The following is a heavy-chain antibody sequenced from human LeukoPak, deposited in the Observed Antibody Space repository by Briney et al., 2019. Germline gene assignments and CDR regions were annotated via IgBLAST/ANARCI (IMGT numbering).Heavy chain of an antibody. CDR2: INHSGSI. J-gene: IGHJ5*02. CDR3: ARENGAAMVSWFDP. Sequence: SETLSLTCAVYGGSFSGYYWSWIRQPPGKGLEWIGEINHSGSINYNPSLKSRVTISVDTSKNQFSLKLSSVTAADTAVYYCARENGAAMVSWFDPWGQGTLVTVSS. D-gene: IGHD5-18*01. CDR1: GGSFSGYY. V-gene: IGHV4-34*01.